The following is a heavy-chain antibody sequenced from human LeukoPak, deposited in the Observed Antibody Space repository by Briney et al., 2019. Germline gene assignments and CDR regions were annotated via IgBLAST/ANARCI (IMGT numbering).Heavy chain of an antibody. V-gene: IGHV3-23*01. D-gene: IGHD2-2*01. CDR3: AKVSSPVSVVPASKSGFDP. J-gene: IGHJ5*02. CDR1: GFTFSSYA. CDR2: ISGSGGST. Sequence: PGGSLRLSCAASGFTFSSYAMSWVRQAPGKGLEWVSAISGSGGSTYYADSVKGRFTISRDNSKNTLYLQMNNLRAEDTAVYYWAKVSSPVSVVPASKSGFDPWGQGTLVTVSS.